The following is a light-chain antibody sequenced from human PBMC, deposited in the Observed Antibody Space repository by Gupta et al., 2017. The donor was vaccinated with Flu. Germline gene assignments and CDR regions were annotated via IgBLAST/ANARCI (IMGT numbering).Light chain of an antibody. CDR2: LVS. Sequence: VTLGQTASIPCRSSQSLVYSDGNTVLHWFQQRPGQAPRRLIYLVSHRESGVPDRFSGSGSGTEFTLKISRVEAEDVGIYFCMQGAHWPWAFGQGTKVEI. CDR1: QSLVYSDGNTV. CDR3: MQGAHWPWA. V-gene: IGKV2-30*01. J-gene: IGKJ1*01.